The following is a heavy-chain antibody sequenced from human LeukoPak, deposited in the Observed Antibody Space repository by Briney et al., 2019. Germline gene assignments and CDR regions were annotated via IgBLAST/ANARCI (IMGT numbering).Heavy chain of an antibody. CDR3: ARGGPIDY. J-gene: IGHJ4*02. CDR2: IRSDASSI. CDR1: GFTFSRYS. V-gene: IGHV3-21*01. Sequence: GGSLRLSCVGSGFTFSRYSMNWVRQAPGKGPEWVSSIRSDASSIYYADSVKGRFTISRDNAKSTLYLQMNSLRAEDTAVYYCARGGPIDYWGQGTLVTVSS.